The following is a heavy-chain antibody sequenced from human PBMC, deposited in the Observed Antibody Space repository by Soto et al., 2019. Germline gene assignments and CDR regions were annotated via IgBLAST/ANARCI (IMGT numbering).Heavy chain of an antibody. CDR3: ARDRIFARTYYYYYMDV. CDR1: GFTVSSNY. V-gene: IGHV3-66*01. J-gene: IGHJ6*03. Sequence: PGGSLRLSCAASGFTVSSNYMSWVRQAPGKGLEWVSGIYSGGSTYYADSVKARFTISRDNSKNTLYLQMNSLRAEDTAVYYCARDRIFARTYYYYYMDVWGKGTTVTVSS. CDR2: IYSGGST.